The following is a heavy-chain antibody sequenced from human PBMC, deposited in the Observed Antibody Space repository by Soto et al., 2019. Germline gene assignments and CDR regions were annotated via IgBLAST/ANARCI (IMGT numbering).Heavy chain of an antibody. J-gene: IGHJ4*02. CDR1: VESISIYY. Sequence: SETLSLTCTVSVESISIYYWSWIRQPPGKGLEWIGYMYYSGSTNYNPTLKSRVTISVDTSKNQFSLKLSSVTAADTAVYYCARDAGGPADYWGQGTLVTVS. CDR3: ARDAGGPADY. V-gene: IGHV4-59*01. D-gene: IGHD2-15*01. CDR2: MYYSGST.